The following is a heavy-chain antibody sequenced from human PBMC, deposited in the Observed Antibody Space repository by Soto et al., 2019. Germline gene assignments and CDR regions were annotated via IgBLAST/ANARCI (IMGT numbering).Heavy chain of an antibody. Sequence: VQLLESGGGLVQPGGSLRLSCAASGFTFSSYAMSWVRQAPGKGLEWVSAISGSGGSTYYADSVKGLFTISRDNSKNTLYLQMNSLRAEDTAVYYCAKDPYYYDSSGPIDDYWGQGTLVTVSS. V-gene: IGHV3-23*01. CDR3: AKDPYYYDSSGPIDDY. CDR1: GFTFSSYA. CDR2: ISGSGGST. J-gene: IGHJ4*02. D-gene: IGHD3-22*01.